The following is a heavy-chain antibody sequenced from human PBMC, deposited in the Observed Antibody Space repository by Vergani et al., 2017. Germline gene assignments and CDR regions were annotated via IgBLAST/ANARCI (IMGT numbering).Heavy chain of an antibody. CDR1: GGTFSSYA. D-gene: IGHD2-15*01. J-gene: IGHJ4*02. CDR2: IIPIFGTA. V-gene: IGHV1-69*01. Sequence: QVQLVQSGAEVKKPGSSVKVSCKTSGGTFSSYAISGVRQAPGQGLEWMGGIIPIFGTANYAQKFQGRVTITADESTSTAYMELSSLRSDDTAVYYCARATEADSGDYWGQGTLVTVSS. CDR3: ARATEADSGDY.